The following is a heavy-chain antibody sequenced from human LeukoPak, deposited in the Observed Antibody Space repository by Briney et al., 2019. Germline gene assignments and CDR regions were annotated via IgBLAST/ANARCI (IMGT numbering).Heavy chain of an antibody. D-gene: IGHD6-13*01. CDR2: IYSSGSS. Sequence: SETLSLTCTVSGGSITSGGYYWSWIRQRPGKGLEWIGYIYSSGSSYYNPSLKSRVTISVDTSKNQFSLKLSSVTAADTAVYYCARGGRAAAAGTFDYWGQGTLVTVSS. CDR3: ARGGRAAAAGTFDY. J-gene: IGHJ4*02. V-gene: IGHV4-31*03. CDR1: GGSITSGGYY.